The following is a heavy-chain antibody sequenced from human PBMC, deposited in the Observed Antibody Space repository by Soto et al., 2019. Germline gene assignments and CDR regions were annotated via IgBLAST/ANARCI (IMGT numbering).Heavy chain of an antibody. CDR1: GFSLTSRPVG. Sequence: QITLKESGPTLVKPTQTLTLTCVFSGFSLTSRPVGVGWVRQPPGKALEWLAFIYWDDDKRYSPFLRSTVTVTKDTSKNMVFITLTNTVPVDTATYYCGHRRNYGGSWNQGVFDYWGQGILVTASS. CDR3: GHRRNYGGSWNQGVFDY. V-gene: IGHV2-5*02. D-gene: IGHD2-21*01. CDR2: IYWDDDK. J-gene: IGHJ4*02.